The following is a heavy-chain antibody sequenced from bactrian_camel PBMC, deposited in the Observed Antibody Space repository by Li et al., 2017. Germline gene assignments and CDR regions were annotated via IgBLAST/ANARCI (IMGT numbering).Heavy chain of an antibody. CDR2: TGSDTER. J-gene: IGHJ4*01. D-gene: IGHD1*01. V-gene: IGHV3S55*01. Sequence: HVQLVESGGGSVEAGGSLRLSCVASEDTYSQIYMGWFRQAPGKEREGVAATGSDTERFYADFVKGRFTISRDNAKNTLYLQMNSLQTKDTAMYYCAIAEQGATTMRRGQGTQVTVS. CDR1: EDTYSQIY.